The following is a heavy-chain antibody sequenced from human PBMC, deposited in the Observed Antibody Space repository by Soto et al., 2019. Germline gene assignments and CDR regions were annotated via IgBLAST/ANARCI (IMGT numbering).Heavy chain of an antibody. D-gene: IGHD5-12*01. V-gene: IGHV1-8*01. J-gene: IGHJ3*02. CDR2: MNPNSGNT. CDR3: ARRTVATRRRGRYDAFDI. CDR1: GYTFTSYD. Sequence: QVQLVQSGAEVKKPGASVKVSCKASGYTFTSYDINWVRQATGQGLEWMGWMNPNSGNTGYAQKFQGRVTMTRNTSISTAYMELSSLRSEDTAVYYCARRTVATRRRGRYDAFDIWGQGTMVTVSS.